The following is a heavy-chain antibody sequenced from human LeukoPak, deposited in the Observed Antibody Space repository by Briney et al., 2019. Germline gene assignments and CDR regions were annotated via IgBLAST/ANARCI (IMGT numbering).Heavy chain of an antibody. CDR1: GFTFSSYS. J-gene: IGHJ6*02. Sequence: GGSLRLSCAASGFTFSSYSMNWVRQAPGKGLEWVSYISSSSSTIYYADSVKGRFTISGDNAKNSLYLQMNSLRAEDTAVYYCARDKSFEGYCSSTSCLRYYYYGMDVWGQGTTVTVSS. CDR3: ARDKSFEGYCSSTSCLRYYYYGMDV. D-gene: IGHD2-2*01. CDR2: ISSSSSTI. V-gene: IGHV3-48*01.